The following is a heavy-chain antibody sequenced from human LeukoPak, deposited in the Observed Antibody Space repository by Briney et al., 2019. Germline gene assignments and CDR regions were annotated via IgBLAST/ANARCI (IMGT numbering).Heavy chain of an antibody. CDR2: LWYDGSIK. V-gene: IGHV3-33*01. CDR3: ARDLHYYVAMDV. J-gene: IGHJ6*02. Sequence: HPWGSLRLSCAASGFTFSTYGMHWVRPAPGKGLEWVAVLWYDGSIKYYADSVKGRFTISRDNSRNTLYLQMNSLRAEDTAVYYCARDLHYYVAMDVWGQGTTVTVSS. D-gene: IGHD3-10*02. CDR1: GFTFSTYG.